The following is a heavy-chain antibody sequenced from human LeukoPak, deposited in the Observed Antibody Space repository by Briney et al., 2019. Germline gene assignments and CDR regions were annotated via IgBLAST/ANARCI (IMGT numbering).Heavy chain of an antibody. D-gene: IGHD4-23*01. J-gene: IGHJ4*02. V-gene: IGHV3-9*01. CDR3: AKDTAYGGNLVDY. CDR2: ISWNSGSI. Sequence: GGSLRLSCAASGFTVSSNYMSWVRQAPGKGLEWVSGISWNSGSIGYADSVKGRFTISRDNAKDSLYLQMNSLRAEDTALYYCAKDTAYGGNLVDYWGQGTLVTVSS. CDR1: GFTVSSNY.